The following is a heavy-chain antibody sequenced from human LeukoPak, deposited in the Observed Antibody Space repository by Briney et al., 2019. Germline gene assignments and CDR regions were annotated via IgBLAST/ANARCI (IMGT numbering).Heavy chain of an antibody. J-gene: IGHJ4*02. CDR3: ARDRNIAVAGTRDY. CDR2: ISAYNGNT. CDR1: GYTFTSYG. V-gene: IGHV1-18*01. Sequence: GASVKVSCKASGYTFTSYGTSWVRQAPGQGLEWMRWISAYNGNTNYAQKLQGRVTMTTDTSTSTAYMEMRSLRSDDTAVYYCARDRNIAVAGTRDYWGQGTLVTVSS. D-gene: IGHD6-19*01.